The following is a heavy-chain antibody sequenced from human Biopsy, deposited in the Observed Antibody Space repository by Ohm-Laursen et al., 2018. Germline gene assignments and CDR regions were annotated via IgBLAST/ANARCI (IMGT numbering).Heavy chain of an antibody. CDR1: GFTLSSYS. Sequence: GSLRLSCTASGFTLSSYSMNWVRQTPGKGLEWVSTISSSSDNIYYVDSVKDRFTISRDNAKNSLYLQMNSLRAEDTAVYYCARSRGSSGIATIYYYGMDVWGQGTTVTVSS. CDR3: ARSRGSSGIATIYYYGMDV. CDR2: ISSSSDNI. V-gene: IGHV3-21*01. D-gene: IGHD3-10*01. J-gene: IGHJ6*02.